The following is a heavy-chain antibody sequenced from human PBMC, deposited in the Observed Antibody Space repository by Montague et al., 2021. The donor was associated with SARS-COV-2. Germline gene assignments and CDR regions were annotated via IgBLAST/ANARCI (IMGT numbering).Heavy chain of an antibody. D-gene: IGHD6-13*01. V-gene: IGHV4-39*07. Sequence: SETLSLTCTVSGGSISSSSYYWGWIRQPPGKGLEWIGSIYYSGSTYYNPSLKSRVTISVDTSKNQFSLKLSSVTAAATAVYYCARDQWQQLVPGVYYYYGMDVWGQGTTVTVSS. J-gene: IGHJ6*02. CDR2: IYYSGST. CDR3: ARDQWQQLVPGVYYYYGMDV. CDR1: GGSISSSSYY.